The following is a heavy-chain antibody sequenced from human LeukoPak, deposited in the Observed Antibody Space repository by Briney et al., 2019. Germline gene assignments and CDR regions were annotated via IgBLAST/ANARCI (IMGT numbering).Heavy chain of an antibody. J-gene: IGHJ4*02. CDR3: GRVRPGDADY. V-gene: IGHV3-7*01. Sequence: PGGSLRLSCAASGCTFSTYWMTWIRQAPGKGLEWVASISSDGSGKYYMDSVKGRFTISRDNAKNSLFLQMNSLGTEDTAVNHFGRVRPGDADYWGQGTLVTVSS. D-gene: IGHD1-26*01. CDR2: ISSDGSGK. CDR1: GCTFSTYW.